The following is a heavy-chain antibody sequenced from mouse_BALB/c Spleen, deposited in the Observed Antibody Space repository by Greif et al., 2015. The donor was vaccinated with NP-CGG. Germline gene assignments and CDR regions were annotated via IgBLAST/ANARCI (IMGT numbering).Heavy chain of an antibody. Sequence: QVQLQQSGAELVMPGASVKMSCKASGYTFTDYWMHWVKQRPGQGLEWIGAIDTSDSYTSYNQKFKGKATLTVDESSSTAYMQLSSLTSEDSAVYYCARGDYYGSSYRYFDVWGAGTTVTVSS. CDR2: IDTSDSYT. CDR3: ARGDYYGSSYRYFDV. V-gene: IGHV1-69*01. J-gene: IGHJ1*01. D-gene: IGHD1-1*01. CDR1: GYTFTDYW.